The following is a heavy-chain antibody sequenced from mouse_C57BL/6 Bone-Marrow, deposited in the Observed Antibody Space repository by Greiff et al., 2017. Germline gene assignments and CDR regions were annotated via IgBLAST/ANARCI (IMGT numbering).Heavy chain of an antibody. D-gene: IGHD2-4*01. V-gene: IGHV1-76*01. CDR3: ARSSYDYDVWFAY. CDR1: GYTFTDYY. Sequence: QVQLKESGAELVRPGASVKLSCKASGYTFTDYYINWVKQRPGQGLEWIARIYPGSGNTYYNEKFKGKATLTAEKSSSTAYMQLSSLTSEDSAVYCCARSSYDYDVWFAYWGQGTLVTVSA. J-gene: IGHJ3*01. CDR2: IYPGSGNT.